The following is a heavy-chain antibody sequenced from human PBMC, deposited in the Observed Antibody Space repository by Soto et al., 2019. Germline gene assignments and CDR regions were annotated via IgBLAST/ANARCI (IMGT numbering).Heavy chain of an antibody. J-gene: IGHJ6*02. CDR2: INANSGDT. D-gene: IGHD1-26*01. Sequence: QVQLVQSGTEVKRPGDSVKASCKASGSTFTGYYVHWVRQAPGQGLEWMGWINANSGDTYLAQRFQGRVTMNRDTSIGTADMELRGLTSDDTAEYYCAKGGAIVAAGTRVYLYNAMDVGGQGTTVTVSS. CDR3: AKGGAIVAAGTRVYLYNAMDV. CDR1: GSTFTGYY. V-gene: IGHV1-2*02.